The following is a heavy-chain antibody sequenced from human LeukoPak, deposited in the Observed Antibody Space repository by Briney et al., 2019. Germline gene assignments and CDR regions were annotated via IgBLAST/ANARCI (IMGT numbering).Heavy chain of an antibody. V-gene: IGHV3-23*01. CDR1: GFTFSSYA. CDR2: ISGSGGST. J-gene: IGHJ3*02. Sequence: GGSLRLSCAASGFTFSSYAMSWVRQAPGKGLEGVSAISGSGGSTYYADSVKGRFTISRDNSKNTLYLQMNSLRAEDTAVYYCAKDRGGSYLVGAFDIWGQGTMVTVSS. D-gene: IGHD1-26*01. CDR3: AKDRGGSYLVGAFDI.